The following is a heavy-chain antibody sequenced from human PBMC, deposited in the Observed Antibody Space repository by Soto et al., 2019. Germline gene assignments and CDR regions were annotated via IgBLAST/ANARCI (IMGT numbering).Heavy chain of an antibody. CDR2: INHSGST. CDR3: ARGKKWLRSYYGMDV. CDR1: GGSFSGYY. J-gene: IGHJ6*02. D-gene: IGHD5-12*01. V-gene: IGHV4-34*01. Sequence: SETLSLTCAVYGGSFSGYYWSWIREPPGKGLEWIGEINHSGSTNYNPSLKSRVTISVDTSKNQFSLKLSSVTAADTAVYYCARGKKWLRSYYGMDVWGQGTTVTVSS.